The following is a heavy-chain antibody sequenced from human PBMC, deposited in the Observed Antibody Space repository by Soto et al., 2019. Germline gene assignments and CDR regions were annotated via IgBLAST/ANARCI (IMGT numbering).Heavy chain of an antibody. D-gene: IGHD3-3*01. J-gene: IGHJ3*02. Sequence: GESLKISCKGSGYSFTSYWIGWVRQMPGKGLEWMGIIYPGDSDTRYSPSFQGQVTISADKSISTAYLQWSSLKASDTAMYYCARFATTQYDFWSGYTDAFDIWGQGTMVTVSS. CDR2: IYPGDSDT. V-gene: IGHV5-51*01. CDR3: ARFATTQYDFWSGYTDAFDI. CDR1: GYSFTSYW.